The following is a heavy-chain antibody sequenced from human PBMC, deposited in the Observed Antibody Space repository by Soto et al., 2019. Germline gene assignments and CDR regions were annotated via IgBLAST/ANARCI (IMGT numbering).Heavy chain of an antibody. CDR2: ITNSGDAT. CDR3: AKTAGDSGYYYVDF. V-gene: IGHV3-23*01. Sequence: GGSLRLSCASSGFTFTNCAMTWVRQAPGKGLQWVSTITNSGDATYYADSVKGRFTISRDNSKNTLFLQMNSLRAEDTAIYYCAKTAGDSGYYYVDFWGQGTLVTVSS. J-gene: IGHJ4*02. CDR1: GFTFTNCA. D-gene: IGHD3-22*01.